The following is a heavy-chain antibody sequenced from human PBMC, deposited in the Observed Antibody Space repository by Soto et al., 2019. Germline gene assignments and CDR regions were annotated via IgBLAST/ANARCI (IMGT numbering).Heavy chain of an antibody. V-gene: IGHV3-23*01. D-gene: IGHD6-19*01. CDR1: GFTFSSYA. CDR2: ISGSGGST. Sequence: EVQLLESGGGLVQPGGSLRLTCAASGFTFSSYAMSWVRQAPGKGLEWVSGISGSGGSTYYADSVKGRLTIARDNSKNTLYVQMTSLRAEDTAVYYCAKYSIAVAEGSSGAIDYWGQGTLVTVSS. J-gene: IGHJ4*02. CDR3: AKYSIAVAEGSSGAIDY.